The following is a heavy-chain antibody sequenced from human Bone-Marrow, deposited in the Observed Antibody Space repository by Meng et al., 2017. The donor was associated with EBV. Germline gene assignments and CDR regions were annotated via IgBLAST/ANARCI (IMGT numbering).Heavy chain of an antibody. V-gene: IGHV1-69*01. Sequence: QVQLVQSGAEVKMPXXSVKVSCKTSGGTFNSDAVSWVRQAPGQGLAWMGGLIPMFGAPNYAQKFQDRVTITADESTSTHYMELSSLRSEDTAVYYCASGDCDYWGQGTLVPVSS. CDR1: GGTFNSDA. CDR3: ASGDCDY. J-gene: IGHJ4*02. D-gene: IGHD2-15*01. CDR2: LIPMFGAP.